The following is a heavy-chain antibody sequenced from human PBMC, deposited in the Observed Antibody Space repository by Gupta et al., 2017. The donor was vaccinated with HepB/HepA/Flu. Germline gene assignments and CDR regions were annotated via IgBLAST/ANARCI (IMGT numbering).Heavy chain of an antibody. CDR1: GFTFSSYG. V-gene: IGHV3-30*18. CDR3: AKDRGDSTRGYYYYGMDV. CDR2: ISYDGSNK. Sequence: QVQLVESGGGVIQPGRSLRLSCAASGFTFSSYGMLWVRQAPGKGLEWVAVISYDGSNKYYADSVKGRFTISRDNSKNTLYLQMNSLRAEDTAVYYCAKDRGDSTRGYYYYGMDVWGQGTTVTVSS. J-gene: IGHJ6*02. D-gene: IGHD2-2*01.